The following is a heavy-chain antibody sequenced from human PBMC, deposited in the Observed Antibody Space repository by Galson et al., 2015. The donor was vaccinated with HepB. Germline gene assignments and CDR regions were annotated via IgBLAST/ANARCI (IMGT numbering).Heavy chain of an antibody. CDR1: GFTFSDYY. V-gene: IGHV3-11*06. Sequence: SLRLSCAASGFTFSDYYMSWIRQAPGKGLEWVSYISSSSSYTNYADSVKGRFTISRDNAKNSLYLQMNSLRAEDTAVYYCARVDVRVVPAASRTVNYGMDVWGQGTTVTVSS. D-gene: IGHD2-2*01. J-gene: IGHJ6*02. CDR3: ARVDVRVVPAASRTVNYGMDV. CDR2: ISSSSSYT.